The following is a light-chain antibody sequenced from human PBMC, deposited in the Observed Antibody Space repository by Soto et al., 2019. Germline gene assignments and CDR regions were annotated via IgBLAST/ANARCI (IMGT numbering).Light chain of an antibody. CDR1: QSISTY. Sequence: DIQLTQSPSPLSAPVGARLAITRLASQSISTYLNWYQQKQGKAPKVLIYAASNLQSGVPPRFSGSGSGTDFTLTISSLQPEDVETYFCQQSYRTPITFGQGTRLEIK. J-gene: IGKJ5*01. CDR3: QQSYRTPIT. CDR2: AAS. V-gene: IGKV1-39*01.